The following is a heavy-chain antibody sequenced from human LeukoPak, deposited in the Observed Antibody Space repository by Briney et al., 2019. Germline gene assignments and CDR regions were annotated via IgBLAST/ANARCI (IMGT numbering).Heavy chain of an antibody. CDR2: IYTSGST. D-gene: IGHD5-12*01. CDR3: ARGYEATLDY. J-gene: IGHJ4*02. V-gene: IGHV4-4*08. CDR1: GRSLSGYS. Sequence: KSSETLSLTCAVYGRSLSGYSWSWIRQAPGKGPEWIGRIYTSGSTNYNPSLKSRVTISVDTSKNQFSLKLSSVTAADTAVYYCARGYEATLDYWGQGTLVTVSS.